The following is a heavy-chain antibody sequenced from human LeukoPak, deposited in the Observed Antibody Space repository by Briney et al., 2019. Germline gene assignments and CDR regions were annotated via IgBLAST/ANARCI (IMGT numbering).Heavy chain of an antibody. D-gene: IGHD6-13*01. CDR3: ARDIALSLEGGDY. CDR1: GYTFTSYA. CDR2: INAGNGNT. J-gene: IGHJ4*02. V-gene: IGHV1-3*01. Sequence: GASVKASCKASGYTFTSYAMHWVRQAPGQRLEWMGWINAGNGNTKYSQKFQGRVTITRDTSASTAYMELSSLRSEDTAVYYCARDIALSLEGGDYWGQGTLVTVSS.